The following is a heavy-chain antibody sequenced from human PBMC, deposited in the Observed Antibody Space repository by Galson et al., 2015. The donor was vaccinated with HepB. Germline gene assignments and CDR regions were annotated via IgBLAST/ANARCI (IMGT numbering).Heavy chain of an antibody. CDR1: AYSFTSYW. CDR3: ARLDMNPVYGDPYRPYRYYGMDV. D-gene: IGHD4-17*01. V-gene: IGHV5-10-1*01. CDR2: IDPSDSYT. J-gene: IGHJ6*02. Sequence: QSGAEVKKPGESLRISCKGSAYSFTSYWITWVRQVPGKGLEWMGRIDPSDSYTNYSPSFEGHVTISTDRSISTAYLQWSSLKASDTAMYYCARLDMNPVYGDPYRPYRYYGMDVWGQGTRSPSL.